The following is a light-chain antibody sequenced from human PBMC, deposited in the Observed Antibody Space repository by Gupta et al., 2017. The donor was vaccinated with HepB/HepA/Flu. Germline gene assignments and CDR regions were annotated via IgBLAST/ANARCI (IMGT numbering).Light chain of an antibody. J-gene: IGKJ4*01. CDR3: QQSYIRPPT. Sequence: DIQMTQSPSSLSASLRDRVSITCRASQNIHSYLNWYQQQPGKAPKLLIYGASRLQSGVPSRFSGSGSGTDFTLTISSLQPEDFATYYCQQSYIRPPTFGGGTKVDIK. CDR1: QNIHSY. CDR2: GAS. V-gene: IGKV1-39*01.